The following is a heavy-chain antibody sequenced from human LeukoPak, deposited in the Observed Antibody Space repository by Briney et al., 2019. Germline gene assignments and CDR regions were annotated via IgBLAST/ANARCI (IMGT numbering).Heavy chain of an antibody. J-gene: IGHJ4*02. CDR3: AKSFFSRDCSGTSCYLNSDY. CDR2: ISYDGSNK. Sequence: PGRSLRLSCAASGFTFSSYGMHWVRQAPGKGLEWVAVISYDGSNKYYADSVKGRFTISRDNSKNTLYLQMNSLRAEDTAVYYCAKSFFSRDCSGTSCYLNSDYWGQGTLVTVSS. CDR1: GFTFSSYG. V-gene: IGHV3-30*18. D-gene: IGHD2-2*01.